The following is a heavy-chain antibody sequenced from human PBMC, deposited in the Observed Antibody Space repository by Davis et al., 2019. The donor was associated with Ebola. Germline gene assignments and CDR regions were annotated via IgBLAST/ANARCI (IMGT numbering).Heavy chain of an antibody. CDR3: AREFRDGSGSYRAFDI. D-gene: IGHD3-10*01. J-gene: IGHJ3*02. CDR1: GFTFSNYW. Sequence: PGGSLRLSCTASGFTFSNYWMSWVRQAPGQGLEWVANIKADGSEKYYVDSVKGRFTISRDNAKNAHYLQMNSLRVEDTAVFYCAREFRDGSGSYRAFDIWGQGTKVTVSS. V-gene: IGHV3-7*03. CDR2: IKADGSEK.